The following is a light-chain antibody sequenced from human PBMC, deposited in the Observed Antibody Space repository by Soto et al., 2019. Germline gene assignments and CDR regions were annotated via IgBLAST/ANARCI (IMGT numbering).Light chain of an antibody. CDR1: QSLSINY. J-gene: IGKJ2*01. CDR3: LQDYNYPHT. V-gene: IGKV3-20*01. Sequence: EIVLTQSPGTLSLSPGEGATLSCRASQSLSINYLAWYQQKPGQSPRLLIYAASSRAAGLPDRFSGSGSGADFTLTISRVEPEDFAAYYCLQDYNYPHTFGQGTKLEIK. CDR2: AAS.